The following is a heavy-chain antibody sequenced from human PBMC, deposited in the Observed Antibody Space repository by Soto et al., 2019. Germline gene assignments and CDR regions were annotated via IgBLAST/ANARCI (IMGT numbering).Heavy chain of an antibody. CDR1: GFTFSSYG. D-gene: IGHD3-10*01. Sequence: GESLKISCAASGFTFSSYGLHWVRQAPGKGLEWVAVIWFDGSNKYYADSVEGRFTISRDNSKNTLYLQMNSLRAEDTAIYYCARARGSGSYYAFDIWGQGTMVTVSS. V-gene: IGHV3-33*01. CDR2: IWFDGSNK. J-gene: IGHJ3*02. CDR3: ARARGSGSYYAFDI.